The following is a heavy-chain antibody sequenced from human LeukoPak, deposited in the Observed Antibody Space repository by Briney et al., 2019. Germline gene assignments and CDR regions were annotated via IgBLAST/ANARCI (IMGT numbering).Heavy chain of an antibody. J-gene: IGHJ3*02. Sequence: RASVKVSCKASGYTFTGYYMHWVRQAPGQGLEWMGWIYPNSGGTNYAQKFQGRVTMTRDTSISTGYMELSSLRSDDTAVYYCARGIAVAPGDTSDIWGQGTMVTVSS. D-gene: IGHD6-19*01. CDR1: GYTFTGYY. CDR3: ARGIAVAPGDTSDI. V-gene: IGHV1-2*02. CDR2: IYPNSGGT.